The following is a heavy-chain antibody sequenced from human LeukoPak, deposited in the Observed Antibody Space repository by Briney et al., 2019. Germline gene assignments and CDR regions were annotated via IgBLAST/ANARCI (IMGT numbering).Heavy chain of an antibody. Sequence: PGGSLRLSCAASGFTFSSYWMTWVRQAPGKGLEWVANIKQDGSEKYYVDSVKGRFTISRDDAKNSVYLQMNSLRAEDTAVYYCARPIAKGTDYCGEGTLVSASS. CDR2: IKQDGSEK. CDR3: ARPIAKGTDY. J-gene: IGHJ4*02. V-gene: IGHV3-7*01. D-gene: IGHD2-21*01. CDR1: GFTFSSYW.